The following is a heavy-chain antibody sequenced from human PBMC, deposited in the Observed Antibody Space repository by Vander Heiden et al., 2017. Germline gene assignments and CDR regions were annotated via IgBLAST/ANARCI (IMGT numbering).Heavy chain of an antibody. J-gene: IGHJ4*02. CDR2: MRARPYNYAT. CDR3: SGHSFGELSGQ. Sequence: EVQLVASGGGLVQPGGSLTLSCTASGFAFGGSDIQWPRQPPGRGPEWVGHMRARPYNYATSYRPSVRGRFIISREDSSDRAFLQMHSLRSDDTAVYYCSGHSFGELSGQWGQGTLVIVSS. V-gene: IGHV3-73*01. CDR1: GFAFGGSD. D-gene: IGHD3-10*01.